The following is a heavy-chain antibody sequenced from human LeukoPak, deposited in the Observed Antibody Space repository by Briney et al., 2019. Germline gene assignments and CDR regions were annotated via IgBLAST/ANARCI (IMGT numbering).Heavy chain of an antibody. V-gene: IGHV3-23*01. CDR2: DSDGST. CDR3: AELGITMIGGV. CDR1: GFTFSSSG. J-gene: IGHJ6*04. Sequence: GGTLRLSCAGSGFTFSSSGMSWVRQAPRKGLEWVSGDSDGSTHYTDSVKGRFTISRDNAKNSLYLQMNSLRAEDTAVYYCAELGITMIGGVWGKGTTVTISS. D-gene: IGHD3-10*02.